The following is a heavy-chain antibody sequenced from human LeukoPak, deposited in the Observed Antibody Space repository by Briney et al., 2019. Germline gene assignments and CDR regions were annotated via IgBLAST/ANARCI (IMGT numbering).Heavy chain of an antibody. Sequence: SETLSLTCTVSGGSISSSSYYWGLIRQPPGKGLELIGKIYYSGSTYYNPSLKSRVTISVDTSKNQFSLKLSSVTAADTAVYYCVREAVMPVAPSTIGTSGRPLYEYYGLGVWGQGTTVTVSS. D-gene: IGHD6-13*01. V-gene: IGHV4-39*07. CDR2: IYYSGST. J-gene: IGHJ6*02. CDR3: VREAVMPVAPSTIGTSGRPLYEYYGLGV. CDR1: GGSISSSSYY.